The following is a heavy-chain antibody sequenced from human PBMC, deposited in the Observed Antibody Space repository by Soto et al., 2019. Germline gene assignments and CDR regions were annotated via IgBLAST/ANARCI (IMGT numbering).Heavy chain of an antibody. V-gene: IGHV3-9*01. CDR2: ISWNSGSI. J-gene: IGHJ4*02. CDR3: AKDISSSSWYQFDY. Sequence: EVQLVESGGGLVQPGRSLRLSCAASGFTFDDYAMHWVRQAPGKGLEWVSGISWNSGSIGYADSVKGRFTISRDNAKNSLYLQMNSLRPEDTALYYRAKDISSSSWYQFDYWGPGSLVTVSS. CDR1: GFTFDDYA. D-gene: IGHD6-13*01.